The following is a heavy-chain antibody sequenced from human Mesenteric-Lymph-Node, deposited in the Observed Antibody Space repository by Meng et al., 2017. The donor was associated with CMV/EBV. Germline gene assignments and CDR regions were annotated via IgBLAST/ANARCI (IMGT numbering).Heavy chain of an antibody. J-gene: IGHJ4*02. V-gene: IGHV3-21*01. CDR1: EFTFSSYA. D-gene: IGHD7-27*01. CDR2: ISSSRGYI. CDR3: AREGTGYYFDY. Sequence: GGSLRLSCEASEFTFSSYAMTWVRQAPGKGLEWVSSISSSRGYIYYADSVKGRFTISRDNAKNSLYLQMNSLRAEDTAVYYCAREGTGYYFDYWGQGTLVTVSS.